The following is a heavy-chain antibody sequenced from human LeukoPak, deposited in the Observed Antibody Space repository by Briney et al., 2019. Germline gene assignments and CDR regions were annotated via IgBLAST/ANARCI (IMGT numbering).Heavy chain of an antibody. CDR2: IYYSGST. J-gene: IGHJ6*04. CDR1: GGSISSHY. D-gene: IGHD1-14*01. CDR3: ASRLTGLDTRMDV. Sequence: SETLSLTCTVSGGSISSHYWSWIRQPPGKGLEWIGYIYYSGSTNYNPSLKSRVTISVDTSKNQFSLKLSSVTAADTAVYYCASRLTGLDTRMDVWGEGTTVTVSS. V-gene: IGHV4-59*11.